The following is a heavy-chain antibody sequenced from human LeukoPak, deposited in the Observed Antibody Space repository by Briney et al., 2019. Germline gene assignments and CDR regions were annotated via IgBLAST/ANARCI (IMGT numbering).Heavy chain of an antibody. J-gene: IGHJ4*02. V-gene: IGHV3-7*04. D-gene: IGHD4-17*01. CDR2: INQDGSEK. CDR3: ARYGALDY. Sequence: GGSLRLSCAASGFTFSSYWMSWVRQAPGKGLQWVANINQDGSEKYYVDSVKGRFTISRDNARNSLYLQMKSLRTEDTAVYYCARYGALDYWGQGTLVTVSS. CDR1: GFTFSSYW.